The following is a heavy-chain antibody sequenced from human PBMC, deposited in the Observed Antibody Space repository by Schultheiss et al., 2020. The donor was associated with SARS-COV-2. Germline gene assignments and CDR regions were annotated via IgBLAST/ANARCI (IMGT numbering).Heavy chain of an antibody. CDR3: ARGWRYIRHWYFDL. J-gene: IGHJ2*01. CDR2: INHSGST. D-gene: IGHD1-14*01. V-gene: IGHV4-39*07. CDR1: GGSISSSSYY. Sequence: SETLSLTCTVSGGSISSSSYYWSWIRQPPGKGLEWIGEINHSGSTNYNPSLKSRVTISVDTSKNQFSLKLSSVTAADTAVYYCARGWRYIRHWYFDLWGRGTLVTVSS.